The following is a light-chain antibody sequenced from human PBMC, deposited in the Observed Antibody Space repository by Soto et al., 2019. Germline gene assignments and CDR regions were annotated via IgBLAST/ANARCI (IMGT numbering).Light chain of an antibody. J-gene: IGLJ1*01. CDR3: ISYAGNFIYV. CDR1: SSDIGTYDH. Sequence: QSVLTQPASVSGSPGQSITISCSGTSSDIGTYDHVAWYQQFTGKSPKLMIYSVSNRPSGVSTRFSGSKSGNTASLTISGLHTEEEADYYCISYAGNFIYVFGTGTKVTVL. V-gene: IGLV2-14*01. CDR2: SVS.